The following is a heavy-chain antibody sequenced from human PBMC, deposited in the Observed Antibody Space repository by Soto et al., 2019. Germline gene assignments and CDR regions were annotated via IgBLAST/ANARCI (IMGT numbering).Heavy chain of an antibody. CDR2: VYYSGTT. Sequence: SETLSLTCTVSGSSISDEYHWTWIRQSPAKGLEWIGYVYYSGTTNYNPSLKSRVSISVDTSQNQFSLRLNSVTAADTALYYCARTTAVPDTLRSRYYFDYWGQGTLVTVSS. CDR1: GSSISDEYH. V-gene: IGHV4-59*01. J-gene: IGHJ4*02. D-gene: IGHD6-19*01. CDR3: ARTTAVPDTLRSRYYFDY.